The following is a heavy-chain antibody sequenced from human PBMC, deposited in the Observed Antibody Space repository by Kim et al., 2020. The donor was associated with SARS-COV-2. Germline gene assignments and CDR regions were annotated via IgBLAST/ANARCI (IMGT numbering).Heavy chain of an antibody. CDR3: ARVGWSSGWWGAFDI. Sequence: GGSLRLSCAASGFTFSSYAMHWVRQAPGKGLEWVAVISYDGSNKYYADSVKGRFTISRDNSKNTLYLQMNSLRAEDTAVYYCARVGWSSGWWGAFDIWG. D-gene: IGHD6-19*01. V-gene: IGHV3-30*04. CDR2: ISYDGSNK. CDR1: GFTFSSYA. J-gene: IGHJ3*02.